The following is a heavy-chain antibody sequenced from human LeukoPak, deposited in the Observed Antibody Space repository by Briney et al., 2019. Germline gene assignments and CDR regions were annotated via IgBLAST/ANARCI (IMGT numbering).Heavy chain of an antibody. Sequence: GGSLRLSCAASGFTVSSNYMSWVRQAPWKGLEWVSVIYSGGSTYYADSVKGRFTISRDNSKNTLYLQMNSLRAEDTAVYYCARGVSIVGGDDAFDIWGQGTMVTVSS. CDR2: IYSGGST. CDR3: ARGVSIVGGDDAFDI. CDR1: GFTVSSNY. J-gene: IGHJ3*02. V-gene: IGHV3-53*01. D-gene: IGHD1-26*01.